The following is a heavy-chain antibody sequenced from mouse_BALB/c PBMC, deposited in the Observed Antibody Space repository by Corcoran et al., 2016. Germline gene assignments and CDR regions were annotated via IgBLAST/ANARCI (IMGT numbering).Heavy chain of an antibody. Sequence: QVTLKESGPGILQPSQTLSLTCSFSGFSLSTSGMGVSWIRQPSGKGLEWLAHIYWDDDKRYNPSLKNRLTISKDTSRNQVFLKITSVDTADTATYYCARRWAPFYYGSSYWYFDVWGAGTTVTVSS. D-gene: IGHD1-1*01. J-gene: IGHJ1*01. CDR2: IYWDDDK. CDR1: GFSLSTSGMG. V-gene: IGHV8-12*01. CDR3: ARRWAPFYYGSSYWYFDV.